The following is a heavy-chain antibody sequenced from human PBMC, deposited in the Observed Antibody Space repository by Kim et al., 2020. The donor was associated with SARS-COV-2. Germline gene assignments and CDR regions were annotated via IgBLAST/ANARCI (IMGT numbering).Heavy chain of an antibody. CDR3: ARSVAGGHYYYYGMDV. D-gene: IGHD6-19*01. J-gene: IGHJ6*02. CDR1: GGTFSSYA. V-gene: IGHV1-69*04. CDR2: IIPILGIA. Sequence: SVKVSCKASGGTFSSYAISWVRQAPGQGLEWMGRIIPILGIANYAQKFQGRVTITADKSTSTAYMELSSLRSEDTAVYYCARSVAGGHYYYYGMDVWGQ.